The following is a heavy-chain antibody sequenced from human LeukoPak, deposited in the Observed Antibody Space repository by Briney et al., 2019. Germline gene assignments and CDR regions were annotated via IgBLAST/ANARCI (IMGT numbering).Heavy chain of an antibody. CDR1: GYTFTNYW. D-gene: IGHD6-13*01. Sequence: GESLKISCKGSGYTFTNYWIGWVRQMPGKGLEWMGIIFPGDSDTRYSPSFQGQVTISADKSISTAYLQWGSLKASDTAMYYCARAETPGIAAAGTDYWGQGTLVIVSS. V-gene: IGHV5-51*01. J-gene: IGHJ4*02. CDR2: IFPGDSDT. CDR3: ARAETPGIAAAGTDY.